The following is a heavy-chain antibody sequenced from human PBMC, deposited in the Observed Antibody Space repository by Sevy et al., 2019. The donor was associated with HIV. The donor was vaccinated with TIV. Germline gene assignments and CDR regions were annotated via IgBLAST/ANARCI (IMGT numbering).Heavy chain of an antibody. V-gene: IGHV3-23*01. CDR1: GFTFRDYV. D-gene: IGHD2-15*01. J-gene: IGHJ1*01. CDR3: ARDQMEGYCSRGRPCWFQD. Sequence: GGSLRLSCAASGFTFRDYVMTWVRQAPGKGLEWVSVISGSGGHTYYADSVKGRFTISRDNSKNIGYLQMNSLRTEDTALYFCARDQMEGYCSRGRPCWFQDWGQGTLVTVSS. CDR2: ISGSGGHT.